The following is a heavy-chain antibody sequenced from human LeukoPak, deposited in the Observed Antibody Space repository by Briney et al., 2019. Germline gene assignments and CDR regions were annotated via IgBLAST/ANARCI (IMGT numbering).Heavy chain of an antibody. CDR1: GDFISRYY. D-gene: IGHD6-19*01. Sequence: PSETLSLTCSVSGDFISRYYWSWIRQPPGKGLEWIGYISYTGSTDYNPSLNSRATISADTPKKQFSLKLRSVTAADTAVYYCARHLSSGLDYWGQGTLVTVSS. V-gene: IGHV4-59*08. J-gene: IGHJ4*02. CDR2: ISYTGST. CDR3: ARHLSSGLDY.